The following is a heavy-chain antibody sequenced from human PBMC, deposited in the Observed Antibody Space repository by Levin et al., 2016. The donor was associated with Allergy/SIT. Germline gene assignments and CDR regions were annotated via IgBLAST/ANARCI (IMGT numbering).Heavy chain of an antibody. D-gene: IGHD3-3*01. CDR2: INHSGST. J-gene: IGHJ4*02. CDR3: ARGPPYYDFWSGYRSRDFDY. V-gene: IGHV4-34*01. CDR1: GGSFSGYY. Sequence: SETLSLTCAVYGGSFSGYYWSWIRQPPGKGLEWIGEINHSGSTNYNPSLKSRVTISVDTSKNQFSLKLSSVTAADTAVYYCARGPPYYDFWSGYRSRDFDYWGQGTLVTVSS.